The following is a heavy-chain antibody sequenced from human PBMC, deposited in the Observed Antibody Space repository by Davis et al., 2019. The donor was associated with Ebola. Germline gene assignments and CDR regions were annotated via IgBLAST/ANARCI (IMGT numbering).Heavy chain of an antibody. CDR2: IYPGDSDT. Sequence: PGGSLRLSCKGSGSSFTSYWIGWVRQMPGKGLEWMGIIYPGDSDTRYSPSFQGQVTISADKSISTAYLQWSSLKASDTAMYYCARSPMVVVVAAYFDYWGQGTLVTVSS. CDR3: ARSPMVVVVAAYFDY. CDR1: GSSFTSYW. V-gene: IGHV5-51*01. J-gene: IGHJ4*02. D-gene: IGHD2-15*01.